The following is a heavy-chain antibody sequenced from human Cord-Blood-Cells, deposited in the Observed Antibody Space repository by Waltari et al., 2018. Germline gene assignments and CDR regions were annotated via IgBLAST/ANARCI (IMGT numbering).Heavy chain of an antibody. CDR2: IYYSGST. CDR3: ARRVYCSSTSCYAFDI. J-gene: IGHJ3*02. CDR1: GGSISSSSYY. D-gene: IGHD2-2*01. Sequence: QLQLQESGPGLVKPSETLSLTCTVSGGSISSSSYYWGWIRQPPGKGLEWIGSIYYSGSTYYNPSLKSRVTISVDTSKNQFSLKLSSVTAADTAVYYCARRVYCSSTSCYAFDIWGQGTMVTVSS. V-gene: IGHV4-39*01.